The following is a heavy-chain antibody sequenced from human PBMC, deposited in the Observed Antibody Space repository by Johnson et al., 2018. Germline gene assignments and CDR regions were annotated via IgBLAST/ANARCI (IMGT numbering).Heavy chain of an antibody. CDR2: ILYDGSNK. CDR1: GFTFSSYG. J-gene: IGHJ1*01. Sequence: QVQLVQSGGGVVQPGRSLRLSCAASGFTFSSYGMHWVRQAPGKGLEWVAVILYDGSNKYYADSVKGRFTISRDNSKNTVYLQMNSRRAEDTAVYYCEREIRGGNSAQYFQHWGQGTLVTVSS. CDR3: EREIRGGNSAQYFQH. D-gene: IGHD4-23*01. V-gene: IGHV3-30*03.